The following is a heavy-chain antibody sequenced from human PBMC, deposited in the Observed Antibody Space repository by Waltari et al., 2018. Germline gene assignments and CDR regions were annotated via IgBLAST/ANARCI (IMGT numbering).Heavy chain of an antibody. CDR1: GFPFDDYA. CDR3: AKDIRSGWSKVFDY. Sequence: EVQLVESGGGLVQPGRSLRLSCAASGFPFDDYALPWVRQAPGKGLEWVSGISWNSGSIGYADAVKGRFTISRDNAKNSLYLQMNSLRAEDTALYYCAKDIRSGWSKVFDYWGQGTLVTVSS. CDR2: ISWNSGSI. D-gene: IGHD6-19*01. J-gene: IGHJ4*02. V-gene: IGHV3-9*01.